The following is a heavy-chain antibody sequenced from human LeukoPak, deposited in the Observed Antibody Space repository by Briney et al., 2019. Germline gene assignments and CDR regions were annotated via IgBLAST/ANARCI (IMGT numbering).Heavy chain of an antibody. D-gene: IGHD3-10*01. J-gene: IGHJ5*02. CDR3: ARYPLPGGQMMWFDP. CDR1: GFTFSSYA. CDR2: ISYDGSNK. V-gene: IGHV3-30*03. Sequence: PGGSLRLSCAASGFTFSSYAMHWVRQAPGKGLEWVALISYDGSNKYYADSVKGRFTVSRDNSKNTLFLQMNSLRAEDTAVYYCARYPLPGGQMMWFDPWGQGTLVAVSS.